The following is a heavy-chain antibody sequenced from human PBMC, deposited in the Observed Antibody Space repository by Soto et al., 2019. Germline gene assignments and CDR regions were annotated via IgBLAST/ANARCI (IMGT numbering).Heavy chain of an antibody. CDR2: ISGYNGDT. J-gene: IGHJ6*02. Sequence: QGQLVQSGPEAKKPGASVKVSCKASGYTFSRYGISWVRQAPGQGLEWMGWISGYNGDTKYAQKVQGRVTMTIDTSTYTAYMELRSLTSDDTAIYYCAKNGQPPYYYYGRDVWGQGATVTV. V-gene: IGHV1-18*01. CDR1: GYTFSRYG. D-gene: IGHD2-8*01. CDR3: AKNGQPPYYYYGRDV.